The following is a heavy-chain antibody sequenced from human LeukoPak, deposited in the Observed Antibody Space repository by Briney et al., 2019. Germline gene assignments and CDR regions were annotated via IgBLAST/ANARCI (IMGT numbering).Heavy chain of an antibody. CDR3: ASHSSGRSWFDP. D-gene: IGHD6-19*01. J-gene: IGHJ5*02. V-gene: IGHV4-39*01. Sequence: PSETLSLTCAVYGGSFSGYYWGWIRQPPGKGLEWIGSIYYSGSTYYNPSLKSRVTISVDTSKNQFSLKLSSVTAADTAVYYCASHSSGRSWFDPWGQGTLVTVSS. CDR1: GGSFSGYY. CDR2: IYYSGST.